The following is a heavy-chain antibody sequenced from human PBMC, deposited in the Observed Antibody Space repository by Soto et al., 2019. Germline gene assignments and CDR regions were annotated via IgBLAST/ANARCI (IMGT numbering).Heavy chain of an antibody. CDR1: GGSISSSSNY. CDR3: AREDMVRGVINY. V-gene: IGHV4-39*01. J-gene: IGHJ4*02. Sequence: SETLSLTCTVSGGSISSSSNYWGWSRQPPGKGLEWIGSIYYSGSTYYNPSLKSRVTISVDTSKNQFSLKLSSVTAADTAVYYCAREDMVRGVINYWGQGTLVTVPS. CDR2: IYYSGST. D-gene: IGHD3-10*01.